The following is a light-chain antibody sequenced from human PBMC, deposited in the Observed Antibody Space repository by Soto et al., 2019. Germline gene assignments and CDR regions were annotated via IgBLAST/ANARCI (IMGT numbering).Light chain of an antibody. V-gene: IGKV3-20*01. J-gene: IGKJ5*01. CDR2: GAS. Sequence: EIVVTQSACTLSLSPGERATLSCRVSQSVSSSYLAWYQQKPGQAPRLLIYGASSRATGIPDRFSGSGSGTDFTLTISRLEPEDFAVYYCQQYGSSPITFGQRTRLE. CDR1: QSVSSSY. CDR3: QQYGSSPIT.